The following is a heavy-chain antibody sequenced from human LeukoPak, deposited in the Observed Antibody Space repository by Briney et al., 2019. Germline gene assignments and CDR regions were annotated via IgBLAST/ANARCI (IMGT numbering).Heavy chain of an antibody. D-gene: IGHD3-10*01. J-gene: IGHJ3*02. CDR1: GFTFGSYA. CDR2: ISGSGGRT. V-gene: IGHV3-23*01. CDR3: ARDKNYYGSGSPSLDAFDI. Sequence: GGSLRLSCAASGFTFGSYAMNWVRQAPGKGLEWVSTISGSGGRTYYADSVKGRFTISRDSSKNTLYLHMNSLRAEDTAVYYCARDKNYYGSGSPSLDAFDIWGQGTMVTVSS.